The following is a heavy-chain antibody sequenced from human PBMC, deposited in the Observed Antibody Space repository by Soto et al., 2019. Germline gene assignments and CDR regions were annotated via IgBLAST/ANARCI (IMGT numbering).Heavy chain of an antibody. Sequence: SETLSLTCAVHGGTFSAYYWTWIRQPPGKGLEWIGEINPSGTTSYTPSLKSRISISPDTSAMQFSLTLRSVTAADTAIYYCARGRYGCYRSNCYIRFDYWGQGALVTVSS. CDR2: INPSGTT. J-gene: IGHJ4*02. CDR3: ARGRYGCYRSNCYIRFDY. D-gene: IGHD3-16*02. V-gene: IGHV4-34*01. CDR1: GGTFSAYY.